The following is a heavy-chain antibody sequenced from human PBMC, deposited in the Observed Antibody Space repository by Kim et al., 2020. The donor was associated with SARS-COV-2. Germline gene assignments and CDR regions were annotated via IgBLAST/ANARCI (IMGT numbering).Heavy chain of an antibody. Sequence: GGSLRLSCAASGFTFSSYGMHWVRQAPGKGLEWVAVIWYDGSNKYYADSVKGRFTISRDNSKNTLYLQMNSLRAEDTAVYYCARGGYYDYVWGSYRWVLGYMDVWGKGTTVTVSS. CDR1: GFTFSSYG. J-gene: IGHJ6*03. D-gene: IGHD3-16*02. V-gene: IGHV3-33*01. CDR2: IWYDGSNK. CDR3: ARGGYYDYVWGSYRWVLGYMDV.